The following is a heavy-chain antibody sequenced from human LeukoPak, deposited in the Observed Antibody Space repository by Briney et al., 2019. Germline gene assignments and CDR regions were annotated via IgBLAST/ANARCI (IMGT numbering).Heavy chain of an antibody. Sequence: GGSLRLSCAASGFTFSNAWMSWVRQAPGKGLVWVGRIKSKTDGGTTDYAAPVKGRFTISRDDSKNTLYLQMNSLKTEDTAVYYCTTDCGGDCRSVDYWGQGTLVTVSS. D-gene: IGHD2-21*02. V-gene: IGHV3-15*01. J-gene: IGHJ4*02. CDR2: IKSKTDGGTT. CDR1: GFTFSNAW. CDR3: TTDCGGDCRSVDY.